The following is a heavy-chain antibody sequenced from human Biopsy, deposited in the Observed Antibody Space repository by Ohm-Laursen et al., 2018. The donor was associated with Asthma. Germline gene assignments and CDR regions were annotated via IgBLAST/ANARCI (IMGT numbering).Heavy chain of an antibody. CDR2: ISSSGSTT. J-gene: IGHJ6*02. Sequence: SLRLSCAASGFSFSDYYMTWMRQAPGKGLEWVSSISSSGSTTYPAEFVKGRFTISRDNAQKSLFLQMDSLRAEDTAIYYCARVFESSEWGPFYHFGLDVWGQGTTVAVSS. CDR3: ARVFESSEWGPFYHFGLDV. V-gene: IGHV3-11*01. CDR1: GFSFSDYY. D-gene: IGHD6-25*01.